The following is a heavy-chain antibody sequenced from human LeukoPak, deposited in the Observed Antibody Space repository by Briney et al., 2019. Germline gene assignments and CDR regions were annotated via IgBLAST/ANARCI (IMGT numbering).Heavy chain of an antibody. CDR1: GYTFTGYY. V-gene: IGHV1-2*04. J-gene: IGHJ4*02. D-gene: IGHD6-13*01. CDR2: INPNSGGT. CDR3: ARVGRRAAAGTSHPLDY. Sequence: ASVKVSCKASGYTFTGYYMHWVRQAPGQGLEWMGWINPNSGGTNYAQKFQGWVPMTSDTSISTAYMELSRLRSDDTAVYYCARVGRRAAAGTSHPLDYWGQGTLVTVSS.